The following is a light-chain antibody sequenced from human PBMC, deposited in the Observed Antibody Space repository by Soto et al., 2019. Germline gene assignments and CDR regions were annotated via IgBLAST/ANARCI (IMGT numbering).Light chain of an antibody. V-gene: IGKV3-15*01. J-gene: IGKJ4*01. CDR3: QQYNNWPLN. Sequence: EIVMTRSPATLSVSPGERATLSCRASQSVSSNLAWYQQKPGQAPRLLIYGASTRATGIPARFSGSGSGTEFTLTISSLQSEDFAVYYCQQYNNWPLNFGGGTKVDIK. CDR2: GAS. CDR1: QSVSSN.